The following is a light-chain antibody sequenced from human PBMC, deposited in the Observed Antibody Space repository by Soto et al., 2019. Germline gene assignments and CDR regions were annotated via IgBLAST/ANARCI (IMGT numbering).Light chain of an antibody. Sequence: QSALTQPASVSGSPGQSITISCSGTSNDVGGYDYVSWYQQHPGKAPKLVIYEVSNRPSWVSNRFSGSKSGNTASLTISGLQPEDEADYYCNSYASSCTLVFGGGTKLTVL. J-gene: IGLJ2*01. V-gene: IGLV2-14*01. CDR1: SNDVGGYDY. CDR3: NSYASSCTLV. CDR2: EVS.